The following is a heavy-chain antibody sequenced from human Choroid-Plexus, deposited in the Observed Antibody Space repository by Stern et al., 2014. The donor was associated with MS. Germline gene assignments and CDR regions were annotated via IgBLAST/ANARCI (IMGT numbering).Heavy chain of an antibody. CDR2: VSYDGSNK. CDR3: AKDRQYLTYFFDH. Sequence: QVQLVESGGGVVQPGRPLRLSCVASGFTLGSCAMHWVRQAPGKGLGWVAGVSYDGSNKYYADSVKGRFTISRDNSQNTLYMQMSSLRPEDTAVYYCAKDRQYLTYFFDHWGQGSLVTVSS. V-gene: IGHV3-30*18. J-gene: IGHJ5*02. CDR1: GFTLGSCA. D-gene: IGHD2/OR15-2a*01.